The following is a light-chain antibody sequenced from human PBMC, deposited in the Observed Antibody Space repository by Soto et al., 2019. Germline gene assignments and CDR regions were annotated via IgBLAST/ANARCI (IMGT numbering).Light chain of an antibody. J-gene: IGKJ1*01. Sequence: EIVLTQSPGTLSLSPGERATLSCRASQSVSSSYLAWYQQKPGQAPRLLIYGASSRATGIPDRFSGSGSGTDFTLTISRLEPEDFAVYYCQQYGSSPVTFGQGTKVETK. CDR3: QQYGSSPVT. CDR1: QSVSSSY. V-gene: IGKV3-20*01. CDR2: GAS.